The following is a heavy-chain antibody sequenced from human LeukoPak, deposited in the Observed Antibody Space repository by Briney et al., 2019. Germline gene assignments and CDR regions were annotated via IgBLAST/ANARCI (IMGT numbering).Heavy chain of an antibody. Sequence: SEALSLTCTVSGGSISSYYWSWIRQPAGKGLEWIGRIYTSGSTNYNPSLKSRVTMSVDTSKNQFSLKLSSVTAADTAVYYCARDLYYYDSSGYYYFDYWGQGTLVTVSS. CDR3: ARDLYYYDSSGYYYFDY. CDR1: GGSISSYY. V-gene: IGHV4-4*07. D-gene: IGHD3-22*01. J-gene: IGHJ4*02. CDR2: IYTSGST.